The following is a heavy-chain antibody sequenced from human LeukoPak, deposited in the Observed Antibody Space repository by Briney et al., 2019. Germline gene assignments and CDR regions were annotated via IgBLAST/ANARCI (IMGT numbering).Heavy chain of an antibody. Sequence: GGSLRLSCAASGFTFSSYEMNWVRQAPGKGLEWVSYISSSSSAIYYADSVKGRFTISRDNAKNSPYLQMNSLRAEDTAIYYCARASYSGYDDDAFDIWGQGTLVTVSS. D-gene: IGHD5-12*01. CDR2: ISSSSSAI. V-gene: IGHV3-48*03. J-gene: IGHJ3*02. CDR1: GFTFSSYE. CDR3: ARASYSGYDDDAFDI.